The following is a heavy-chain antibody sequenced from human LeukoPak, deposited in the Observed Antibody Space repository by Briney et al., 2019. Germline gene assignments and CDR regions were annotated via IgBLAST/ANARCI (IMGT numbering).Heavy chain of an antibody. J-gene: IGHJ5*02. CDR1: GFTFDDYA. Sequence: GGSLRLSCAASGFTFDDYAMHWVRQAPGKGLEWVSGISWNSGSIGYADSVKGRFTISRDNAKNSLYLQMNSLRAEDTALYYCAKDFSYGSGGNWFDPWGQGTLVTVSS. D-gene: IGHD3-10*01. CDR3: AKDFSYGSGGNWFDP. CDR2: ISWNSGSI. V-gene: IGHV3-9*01.